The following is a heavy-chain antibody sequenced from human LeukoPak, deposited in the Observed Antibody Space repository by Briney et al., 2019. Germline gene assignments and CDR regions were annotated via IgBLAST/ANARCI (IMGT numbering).Heavy chain of an antibody. D-gene: IGHD4-17*01. J-gene: IGHJ4*02. CDR3: AKDRHGAYLDY. CDR1: GLSLSNYP. CDR2: ITYDGAFDGGKT. Sequence: GGSLRLSCEASGLSLSNYPMHWVRQAPGKGLEWITLITYDGAFDGGKTYYADSVKGRFTISRDNSKNTLYLQMNSLRAEDTAVYYCAKDRHGAYLDYWGQGTLVTVSS. V-gene: IGHV3-30*07.